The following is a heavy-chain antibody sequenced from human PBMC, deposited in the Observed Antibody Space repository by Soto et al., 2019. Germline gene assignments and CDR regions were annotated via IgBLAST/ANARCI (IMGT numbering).Heavy chain of an antibody. D-gene: IGHD2-2*01. CDR1: GYTFTGFY. Sequence: QVQLVQSGADVKKPGATLKVSCRASGYTFTGFYIQWVRQAPGQGLEWLGWINPNSGDTNYAQKFQDRVTMTRDTSINTAYMELIRVRHDDTAVYYCARASVRDCSRTSCFTRHNWFDPWGQGSLVIVSS. J-gene: IGHJ5*02. V-gene: IGHV1-2*02. CDR2: INPNSGDT. CDR3: ARASVRDCSRTSCFTRHNWFDP.